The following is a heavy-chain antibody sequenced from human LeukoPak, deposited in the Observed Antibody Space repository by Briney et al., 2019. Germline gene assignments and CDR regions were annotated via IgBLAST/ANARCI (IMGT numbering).Heavy chain of an antibody. Sequence: GGSLRLSCAASGFNFRSYWMSWVRQAPAKGLEWVANIKQDGSEKYYVDSVKGRFTISRDNAKNSLYLQMNSLRAEDTAVYYCARDPRLVLLWLPYFDYWGQGTLVTVSS. D-gene: IGHD3-10*01. CDR1: GFNFRSYW. CDR3: ARDPRLVLLWLPYFDY. J-gene: IGHJ4*02. CDR2: IKQDGSEK. V-gene: IGHV3-7*01.